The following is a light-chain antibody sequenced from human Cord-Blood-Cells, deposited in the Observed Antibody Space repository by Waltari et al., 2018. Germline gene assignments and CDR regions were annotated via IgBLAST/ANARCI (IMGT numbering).Light chain of an antibody. Sequence: QSALTQPASVSGSPGQSITISCTGPSSDVGSYNLVSWYQQHPGKAPKLMIYEVSKRPSGVSNRFSGSKSGNTASLTISGLQAEDEADYYCCSYAGSSTNYVFGTGTKVTVL. CDR3: CSYAGSSTNYV. J-gene: IGLJ1*01. CDR2: EVS. CDR1: SSDVGSYNL. V-gene: IGLV2-23*02.